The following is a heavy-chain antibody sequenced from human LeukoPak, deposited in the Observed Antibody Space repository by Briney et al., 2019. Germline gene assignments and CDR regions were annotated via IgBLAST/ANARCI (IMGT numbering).Heavy chain of an antibody. CDR1: GFTFSSYA. J-gene: IGHJ4*02. D-gene: IGHD6-25*01. CDR3: AGISYSGTWPVGY. V-gene: IGHV3-23*01. Sequence: PGGSLRLSCVASGFTFSSYAMSWGRQAPGKGLEWVSGISAGGDTTYTADSVRGRFTISRDNSNNTLYLQMNTLTAEDTAVYYCAGISYSGTWPVGYWGQGALVTVTA. CDR2: ISAGGDTT.